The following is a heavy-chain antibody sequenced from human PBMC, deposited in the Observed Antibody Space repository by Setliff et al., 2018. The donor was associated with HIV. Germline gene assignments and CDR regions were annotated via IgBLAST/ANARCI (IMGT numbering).Heavy chain of an antibody. CDR3: AKGRYSSGANYYYYYMDV. D-gene: IGHD6-19*01. V-gene: IGHV3-23*01. CDR1: GFTFSSYA. CDR2: ISGSGGST. J-gene: IGHJ6*03. Sequence: GGSLRLSCAASGFTFSSYAMSWVRQAPGKGLEWVSAISGSGGSTYYADSVKGRFTISRDNSKNTLYLQMNSLRAEDTAVYYCAKGRYSSGANYYYYYMDVWGKGTTVTVSS.